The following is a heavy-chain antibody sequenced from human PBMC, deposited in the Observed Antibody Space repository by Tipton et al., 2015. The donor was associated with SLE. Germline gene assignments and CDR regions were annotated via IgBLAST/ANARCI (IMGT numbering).Heavy chain of an antibody. CDR3: APPRVP. V-gene: IGHV3-21*01. CDR1: GFTFSSYS. J-gene: IGHJ5*02. Sequence: SLRLSCAASGFTFSSYSMNWVRQAPGKGLEWVSSISGSGGSIYYADSVKGRFTISRDNAKNSLYLQMNSLRAEDTAVYYCAPPRVPWGQGTLVTVSS. CDR2: ISGSGGSI.